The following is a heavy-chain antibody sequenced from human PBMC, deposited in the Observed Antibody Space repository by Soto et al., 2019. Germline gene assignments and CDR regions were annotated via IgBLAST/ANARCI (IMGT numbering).Heavy chain of an antibody. CDR2: IYYSGST. CDR3: AIRYGACFDY. CDR1: GGSISSYY. J-gene: IGHJ4*02. D-gene: IGHD5-18*01. V-gene: IGHV4-59*08. Sequence: QVQLQESGPGLVKPSETLSLTCTVSGGSISSYYWSWIRQPPGKGLEWIGYIYYSGSTNYNPSLKRRVPISVDPSKSQSSLKLSSVAAADTALYYGAIRYGACFDYWGQGTMVTVSS.